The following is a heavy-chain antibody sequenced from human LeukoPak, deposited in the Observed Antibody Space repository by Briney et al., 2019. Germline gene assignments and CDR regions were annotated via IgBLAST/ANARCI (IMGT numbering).Heavy chain of an antibody. D-gene: IGHD4/OR15-4a*01. V-gene: IGHV3-33*01. CDR3: ARDRAVWCGTDAFDI. J-gene: IGHJ3*02. CDR2: IWYDGSNK. CDR1: GFTFSSYG. Sequence: GGSLRLSCAASGFTFSSYGMHWVRQAPGKGLEWVAVIWYDGSNKYYADSVKGRFTISRDNSKNTLYLQMNSLRAEDTAVYYCARDRAVWCGTDAFDIWGQGTIVTVSS.